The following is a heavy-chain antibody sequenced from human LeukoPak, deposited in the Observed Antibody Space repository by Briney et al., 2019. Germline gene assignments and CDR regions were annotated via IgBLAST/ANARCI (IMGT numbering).Heavy chain of an antibody. CDR2: INPNSGGT. CDR1: GYTFTTYG. V-gene: IGHV1-2*02. CDR3: AKEYPRIAAAGTQKKLLDY. Sequence: GASVTVSCKASGYTFTTYGISWVRQAPGQGLEWMGWINPNSGGTNLAQKFQGRVTMTRDTSISTVYMDLTRLISDDTAVYYCAKEYPRIAAAGTQKKLLDYWGQGTLVTVSS. D-gene: IGHD6-25*01. J-gene: IGHJ4*02.